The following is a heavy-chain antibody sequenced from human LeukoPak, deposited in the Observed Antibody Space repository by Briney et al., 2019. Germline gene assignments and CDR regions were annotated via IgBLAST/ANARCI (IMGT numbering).Heavy chain of an antibody. J-gene: IGHJ4*02. CDR3: AKGRVGTNGVLEY. CDR1: GLTFSEYA. D-gene: IGHD1-26*01. CDR2: IGVSGGST. V-gene: IGHV3-23*01. Sequence: PGGSLRLSCAASGLTFSEYAMSWVRQVPGMGLEWVSTIGVSGGSTNYADSVRGRFTISRDNSKNTLYLQINSLRADDTAVYYCAKGRVGTNGVLEYWGQGTLVTVSS.